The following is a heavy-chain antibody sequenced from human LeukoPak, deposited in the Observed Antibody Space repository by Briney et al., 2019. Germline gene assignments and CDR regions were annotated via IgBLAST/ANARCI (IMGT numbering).Heavy chain of an antibody. V-gene: IGHV3-48*03. CDR1: GFSFDEYA. CDR3: ANSSSWVLDD. J-gene: IGHJ4*02. Sequence: GGSLRLSCAASGFSFDEYAMHWARQVPGKGLEWVSYISSSGSTIYYADSVKGRFTISRDNAKNSLYLQMNSLRAEDTAVYYCANSSSWVLDDWGQGTLVTVSS. D-gene: IGHD6-6*01. CDR2: ISSSGSTI.